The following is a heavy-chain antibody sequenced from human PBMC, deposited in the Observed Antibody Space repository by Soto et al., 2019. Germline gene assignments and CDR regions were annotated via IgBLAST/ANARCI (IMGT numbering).Heavy chain of an antibody. V-gene: IGHV4-39*01. CDR1: GGSISSGEYY. D-gene: IGHD3-16*01. J-gene: IGHJ6*02. CDR3: ARHNGPLYVGYYYDMDV. CDR2: IYYSGYT. Sequence: SETLSLTCTVSGGSISSGEYYWGWIRQPPGKGLEWIGSIYYSGYTYYNPSLKSRVTISVDTSKNQFSLKLSSVTAADTAVYYCARHNGPLYVGYYYDMDVWGQGTTVTVSS.